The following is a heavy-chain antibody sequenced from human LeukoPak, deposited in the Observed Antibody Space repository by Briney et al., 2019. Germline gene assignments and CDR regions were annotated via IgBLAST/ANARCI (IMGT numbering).Heavy chain of an antibody. CDR2: VFYTGST. CDR1: GDSITSYY. CDR3: ARSKSAAMFYWYFDL. D-gene: IGHD2-2*01. J-gene: IGHJ2*01. Sequence: SETLSLTCDVSGDSITSYYWSWIRQPPGKGLEWIGYVFYTGSTNYTPSLKSRVTISQDTPKNQVSLRLRSVTAADTAMYYCARSKSAAMFYWYFDLWGRGTLVTVSS. V-gene: IGHV4-59*01.